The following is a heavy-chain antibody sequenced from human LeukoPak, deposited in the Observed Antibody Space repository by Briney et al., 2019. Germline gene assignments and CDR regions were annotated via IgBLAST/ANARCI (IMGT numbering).Heavy chain of an antibody. CDR1: GGSISNKNW. CDR2: IYHSGST. V-gene: IGHV4-4*02. D-gene: IGHD2-2*01. CDR3: ASIPSGYCSSTSCYSGYYFDY. Sequence: SETLSLTCAVSGGSISNKNWWSWVRQPPGKGLEWIGEIYHSGSTNYNPSLTSRVTISVDKSKSQFFLKLSSVTAADTAVYYCASIPSGYCSSTSCYSGYYFDYWGQGALVTVSS. J-gene: IGHJ4*02.